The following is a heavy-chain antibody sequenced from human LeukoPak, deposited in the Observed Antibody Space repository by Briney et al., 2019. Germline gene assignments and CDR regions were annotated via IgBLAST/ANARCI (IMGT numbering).Heavy chain of an antibody. CDR1: GFTFSSYA. CDR2: ITAGGGTT. D-gene: IGHD2-15*01. Sequence: PGGSLRLSCAASGFTFSSYAMTWVRQAPGKGPEWVSSITAGGGTTYYAESVKGRFTISRDNSKTTPYVQMNSLRAEDTAVYYCAKNNGGSGYSAADYWGQGTLVIVSS. CDR3: AKNNGGSGYSAADY. J-gene: IGHJ4*02. V-gene: IGHV3-23*01.